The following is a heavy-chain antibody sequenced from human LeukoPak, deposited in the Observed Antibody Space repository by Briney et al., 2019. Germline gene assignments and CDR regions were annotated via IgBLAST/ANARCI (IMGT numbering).Heavy chain of an antibody. V-gene: IGHV4-38-2*02. CDR3: ASYFMDFSRFGPIAVAGTPGAFDI. Sequence: SETLSLTCTVSGYSISSGYYWGWIRQPPGKGLEWIGSIYHSGSTYYNPSLKSRVTISVDTSKNQFSLKLSSVTAADTAVYYCASYFMDFSRFGPIAVAGTPGAFDIWGQGTMVTVSS. CDR1: GYSISSGYY. D-gene: IGHD6-19*01. CDR2: IYHSGST. J-gene: IGHJ3*02.